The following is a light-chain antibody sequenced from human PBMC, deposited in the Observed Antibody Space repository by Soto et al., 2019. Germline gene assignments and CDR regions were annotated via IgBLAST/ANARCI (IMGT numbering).Light chain of an antibody. CDR3: SSYTSSRGVV. Sequence: QSALTQPASVSGSPGQSITISCTGTSSDVGGYNYVSWYQQHPGKAPKLMIYEVSNRPSGVSNRFSGSKSRNTASLTISGLQAEDEADYSCSSYTSSRGVVFGGGTKLTVL. CDR1: SSDVGGYNY. J-gene: IGLJ2*01. CDR2: EVS. V-gene: IGLV2-14*01.